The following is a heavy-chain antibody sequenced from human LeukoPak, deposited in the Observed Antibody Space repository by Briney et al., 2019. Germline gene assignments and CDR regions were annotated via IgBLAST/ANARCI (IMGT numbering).Heavy chain of an antibody. J-gene: IGHJ3*02. Sequence: GGSLRLSCAASGFTFSSYSMNWVRQAPGKGLEWVSSISSSSSYIYYADSVKGRFTISRDNAKNSLYLQMNSLRAEDTAVYYCAKDYYDSSGYKEDAFDIWGQGTMVTVSS. D-gene: IGHD3-22*01. V-gene: IGHV3-21*01. CDR1: GFTFSSYS. CDR3: AKDYYDSSGYKEDAFDI. CDR2: ISSSSSYI.